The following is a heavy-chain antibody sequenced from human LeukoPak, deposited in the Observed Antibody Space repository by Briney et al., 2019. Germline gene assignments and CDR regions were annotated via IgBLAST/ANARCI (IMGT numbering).Heavy chain of an antibody. CDR1: GFTLSSYT. Sequence: GGSLRLSCAASGFTLSSYTMGWVRQAAGKGLEWVSGISGSGRRSNYADYADSVKGRFTISRDNSNNTLYLQMNSLRAEDTAVYYCAKETGYYDSSGYFWGYFDYWGQGTLVTVSS. J-gene: IGHJ4*02. V-gene: IGHV3-23*01. D-gene: IGHD3-22*01. CDR2: ISGSGRRSNYA. CDR3: AKETGYYDSSGYFWGYFDY.